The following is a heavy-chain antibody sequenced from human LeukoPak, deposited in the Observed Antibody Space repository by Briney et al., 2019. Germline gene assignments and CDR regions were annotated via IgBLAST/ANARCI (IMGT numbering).Heavy chain of an antibody. D-gene: IGHD5-24*01. Sequence: GGSLRISCAASGFMFDDYAMHWVRQVPRRGLEWVSLISGDGVSSFYADSVKGRFTISRDYNNSSLSLQMRRLTTEDTAFYYCVREQFSHTSNYFDNWGQGILVSVSS. CDR3: VREQFSHTSNYFDN. CDR1: GFMFDDYA. V-gene: IGHV3-43*02. J-gene: IGHJ4*02. CDR2: ISGDGVSS.